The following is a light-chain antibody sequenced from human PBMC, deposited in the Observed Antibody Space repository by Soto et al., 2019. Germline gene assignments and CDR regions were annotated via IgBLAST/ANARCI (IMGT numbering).Light chain of an antibody. Sequence: QSVLTQPRSVSGSPGQSVTISCTGTSSDVGGYNYVSWYQQHPGKAPKLMIYDVRKWPSGVPDRFSGSKSGNTASLTISGLQAEDEADYYCCSYAGSDTYVFGTGTKVTVL. J-gene: IGLJ1*01. CDR1: SSDVGGYNY. V-gene: IGLV2-11*01. CDR2: DVR. CDR3: CSYAGSDTYV.